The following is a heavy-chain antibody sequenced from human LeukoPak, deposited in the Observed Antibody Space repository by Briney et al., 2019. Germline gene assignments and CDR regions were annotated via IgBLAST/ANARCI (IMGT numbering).Heavy chain of an antibody. CDR3: AKDHCSGFPGCYYFDL. J-gene: IGHJ2*01. CDR2: IWFDGSNK. Sequence: GGSLRLSSTGSGFTFNLYGLHWVRQAPGKGLEWVAGIWFDGSNKFYADSVKGRFVISRDNSNSTMFLQMNSVRVEDTGIYHCAKDHCSGFPGCYYFDLWGRGALVTASS. D-gene: IGHD2-15*01. V-gene: IGHV3-33*06. CDR1: GFTFNLYG.